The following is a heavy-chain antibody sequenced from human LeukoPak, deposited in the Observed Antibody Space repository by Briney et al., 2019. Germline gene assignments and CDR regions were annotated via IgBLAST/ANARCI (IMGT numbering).Heavy chain of an antibody. J-gene: IGHJ4*02. CDR1: GFTFSSYS. Sequence: GGSLRLSCAASGFTFSSYSMNWVRQAPGKGLEWVSSISSSSSYIYYADSVKGRFTISRDNAKNSLYLQMNSLRAEDTAVYYCARDQMGYYDSSGYYQFDYWGQGTLVTVSS. CDR2: ISSSSSYI. V-gene: IGHV3-21*01. D-gene: IGHD3-22*01. CDR3: ARDQMGYYDSSGYYQFDY.